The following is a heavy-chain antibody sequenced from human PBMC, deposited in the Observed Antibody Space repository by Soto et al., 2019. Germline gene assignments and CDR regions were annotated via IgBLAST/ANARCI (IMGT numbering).Heavy chain of an antibody. Sequence: SETLSLTCTVSGGSISSSSYYWGWIRQPPGKGLEWIGSIYYSGSTYYNPSLKSRVTISVDTSKNQFSLKLSSVTAADTAVYYCARQGSGYDWGYFDYWGQGTLVTVSA. CDR1: GGSISSSSYY. CDR2: IYYSGST. V-gene: IGHV4-39*01. J-gene: IGHJ4*02. CDR3: ARQGSGYDWGYFDY. D-gene: IGHD5-12*01.